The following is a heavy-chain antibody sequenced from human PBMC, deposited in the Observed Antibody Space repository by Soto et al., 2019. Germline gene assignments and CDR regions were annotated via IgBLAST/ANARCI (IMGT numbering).Heavy chain of an antibody. J-gene: IGHJ4*02. V-gene: IGHV1-69*13. CDR3: ARWETGGGYHRDY. D-gene: IGHD3-22*01. Sequence: SVKVSCKASGGAFRSYAINWVRQAPGQGLEWMGGITPMFGTANYAQKFQGRVTITADESTSTSYMELSSLRSEDTAVYYCARWETGGGYHRDYWGQGTLVTVSS. CDR1: GGAFRSYA. CDR2: ITPMFGTA.